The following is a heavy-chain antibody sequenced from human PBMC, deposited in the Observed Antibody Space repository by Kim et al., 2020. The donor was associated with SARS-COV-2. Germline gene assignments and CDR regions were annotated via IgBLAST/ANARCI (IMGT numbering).Heavy chain of an antibody. V-gene: IGHV4-59*01. CDR3: AREGTTVTPGMDV. D-gene: IGHD4-17*01. Sequence: YNPSLKSRVTISVDTSKNQFSLKLSSVTAADTAVYYCAREGTTVTPGMDVWGQGTTVTVSS. J-gene: IGHJ6*02.